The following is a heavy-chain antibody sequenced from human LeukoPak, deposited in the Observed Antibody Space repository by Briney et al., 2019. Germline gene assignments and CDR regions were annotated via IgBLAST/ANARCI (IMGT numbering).Heavy chain of an antibody. CDR1: VFTFSTYG. CDR2: IPYDGSDN. V-gene: IGHV3-30*02. D-gene: IGHD4-17*01. Sequence: GGSLRLSCAASVFTFSTYGFHWVRQAPGKGLEWVAFIPYDGSDNYYAASVKGRFTISRDNSKNTLYLQMNSLRPEDTAVYYCAKGRGDYDDFRLGYWGQGTLVTVSS. CDR3: AKGRGDYDDFRLGY. J-gene: IGHJ4*02.